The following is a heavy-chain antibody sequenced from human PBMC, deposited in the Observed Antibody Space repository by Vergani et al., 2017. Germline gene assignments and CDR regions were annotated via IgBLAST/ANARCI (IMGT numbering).Heavy chain of an antibody. CDR2: IYSTGST. J-gene: IGHJ5*02. CDR1: GDSISSGVYY. Sequence: QVQLQESGPGLVKPSQTLSLTCSVSGDSISSGVYYWNWIRQHPGKGLEWIGYIYSTGSTHHNPSLRRRINMSVDTSKNKFSLKLNSVTAADTAVYYCAREEGYYYGSGSYFYNWFDPWGQGTLVTVSS. D-gene: IGHD3-10*01. CDR3: AREEGYYYGSGSYFYNWFDP. V-gene: IGHV4-30-4*01.